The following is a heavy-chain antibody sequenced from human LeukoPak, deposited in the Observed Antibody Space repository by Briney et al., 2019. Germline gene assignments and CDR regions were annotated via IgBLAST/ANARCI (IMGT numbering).Heavy chain of an antibody. CDR1: GYTFTGYY. V-gene: IGHV7-4-1*02. CDR2: INTNTGSP. CDR3: ARDTPPGYCTTTSCYATPDY. J-gene: IGHJ4*02. Sequence: ASVKVSCKASGYTFTGYYMHWVRQAPGQGLEWMGWINTNTGSPTYAQGFTGRFVFSLDTSVSTAYLQISSLKAEDTAVYYCARDTPPGYCTTTSCYATPDYWGQGTLVTVSS. D-gene: IGHD2-2*01.